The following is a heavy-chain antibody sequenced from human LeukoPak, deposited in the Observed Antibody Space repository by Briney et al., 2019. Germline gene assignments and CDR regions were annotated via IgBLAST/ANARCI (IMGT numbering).Heavy chain of an antibody. CDR2: ITASGGST. V-gene: IGHV3-23*01. CDR3: AKAYYDILTELDY. J-gene: IGHJ4*02. Sequence: PGGSLRLSCAASGFIFSTYAMSWVRQAPGKGLEWVSSITASGGSTHYADSVKGRFTISRDNSKNTLYLQMNSLRAEDTAVYYCAKAYYDILTELDYWGQGTLVTVSS. D-gene: IGHD3-9*01. CDR1: GFIFSTYA.